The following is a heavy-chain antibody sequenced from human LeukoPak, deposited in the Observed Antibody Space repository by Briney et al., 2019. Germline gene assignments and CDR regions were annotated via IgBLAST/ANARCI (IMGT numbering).Heavy chain of an antibody. V-gene: IGHV1-2*02. Sequence: GASVKVSCKASGYTFTGYYMHWVRQAPGQGLEWMGWINPNSGGTNYARKFQGRVTMTRDTSITTAYMELSRLRSDDTAVYYRARVVAGNWFDPWSQGTLVTVSS. CDR3: ARVVAGNWFDP. CDR2: INPNSGGT. D-gene: IGHD6-19*01. CDR1: GYTFTGYY. J-gene: IGHJ5*02.